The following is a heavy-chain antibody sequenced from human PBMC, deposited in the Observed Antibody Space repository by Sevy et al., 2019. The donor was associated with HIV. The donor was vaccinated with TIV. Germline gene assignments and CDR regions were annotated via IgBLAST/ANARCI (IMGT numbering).Heavy chain of an antibody. J-gene: IGHJ4*02. CDR1: GFTFSDYY. Sequence: GGSLRLSCAASGFTFSDYYMDWVRQAPGKGLEWVARIRNKADGQTTEYAASVQCRFTISRDNSQDSLFLNMSSLETEDTANYYCARGNWRFDYWGQGTLVTVSS. CDR2: IRNKADGQTT. V-gene: IGHV3-72*01. CDR3: ARGNWRFDY.